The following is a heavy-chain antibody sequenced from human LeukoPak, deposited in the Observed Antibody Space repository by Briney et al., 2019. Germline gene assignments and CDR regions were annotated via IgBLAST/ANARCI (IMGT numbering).Heavy chain of an antibody. CDR3: AKGPLYSSGWSVPYYFDY. V-gene: IGHV3-30*18. Sequence: GRSLRLSRAASGFTFSSYGMHWVRQAPGKGLEWVAVISYDGSNKYYADSVKGRFTISRDNSKNTLYLQMNSLRAEDTAVYYCAKGPLYSSGWSVPYYFDYWGQGTLVTVSS. D-gene: IGHD6-19*01. J-gene: IGHJ4*02. CDR2: ISYDGSNK. CDR1: GFTFSSYG.